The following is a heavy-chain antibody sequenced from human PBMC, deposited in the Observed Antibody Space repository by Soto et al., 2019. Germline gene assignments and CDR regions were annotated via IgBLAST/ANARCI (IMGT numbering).Heavy chain of an antibody. D-gene: IGHD4-17*01. CDR3: AAEGTVTTGMDV. V-gene: IGHV1-58*02. J-gene: IGHJ6*02. Sequence: VKVSCKASGGTFSSYTISWVRQARGQRLEWIGWIVVGSGNTNYAQKFQERVTITRDMSTSTAYMELSSLRSEDTAVYYCAAEGTVTTGMDVWGQGTTVTVSS. CDR2: IVVGSGNT. CDR1: GGTFSSYT.